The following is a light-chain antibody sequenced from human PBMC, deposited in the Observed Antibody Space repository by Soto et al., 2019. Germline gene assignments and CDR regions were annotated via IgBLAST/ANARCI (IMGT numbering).Light chain of an antibody. CDR1: SSDVGGYNY. V-gene: IGLV2-8*01. CDR2: EVS. J-gene: IGLJ2*01. Sequence: QSALTRPPSASGSPGQSVTISCTGTSSDVGGYNYVSWYQQHPGKAPKLMIYEVSERPSGVPDRFSGSKSGNTASLTVSGLQAEDEADYYCSSYAGSNNLVVFGGGTKLTVL. CDR3: SSYAGSNNLVV.